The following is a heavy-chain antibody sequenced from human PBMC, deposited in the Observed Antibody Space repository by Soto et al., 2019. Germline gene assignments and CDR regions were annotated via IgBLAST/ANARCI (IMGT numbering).Heavy chain of an antibody. J-gene: IGHJ4*02. CDR2: IIPIFGPA. Sequence: QVQLVQSGAEVKKPGSSVKVSCKASGGTFSSYAISWVRQAPGQGLAWMGGIIPIFGPANYAQKFQGRVTITADESTSTAYMELSSLRAEDTAVYYCATAAYDSSGYFYRHYFDYWGQGSVVTVSS. V-gene: IGHV1-69*01. CDR1: GGTFSSYA. D-gene: IGHD3-22*01. CDR3: ATAAYDSSGYFYRHYFDY.